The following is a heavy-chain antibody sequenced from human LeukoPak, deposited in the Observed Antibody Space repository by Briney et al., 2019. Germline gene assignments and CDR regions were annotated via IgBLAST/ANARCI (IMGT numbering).Heavy chain of an antibody. D-gene: IGHD6-19*01. V-gene: IGHV3-7*01. CDR2: IKQDGSEK. CDR1: GFTFSSYW. CDR3: ARDFGSGSGWYENY. J-gene: IGHJ4*02. Sequence: PGGSLRLSCAASGFTFSSYWMSWVRQAPGKGREWVANIKQDGSEKYYVDSVKGRFTISRDNAKNSLYLQMNSLRAEDTAVYYCARDFGSGSGWYENYWGQGTLVTVSS.